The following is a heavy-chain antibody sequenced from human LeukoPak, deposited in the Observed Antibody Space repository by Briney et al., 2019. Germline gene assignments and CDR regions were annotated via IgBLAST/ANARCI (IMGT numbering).Heavy chain of an antibody. D-gene: IGHD4-17*01. V-gene: IGHV1-2*02. J-gene: IGHJ4*02. CDR2: VNPNSGGT. CDR3: ARSRNATYGIPDY. Sequence: ASVKVSCKASGYTFTGYYMHWVRPAPGQGLEWMGWVNPNSGGTNYAQKFQGRVTMTRDTSISTAYMELSRLRSDDTAVYYCARSRNATYGIPDYWGQGTLVTVSS. CDR1: GYTFTGYY.